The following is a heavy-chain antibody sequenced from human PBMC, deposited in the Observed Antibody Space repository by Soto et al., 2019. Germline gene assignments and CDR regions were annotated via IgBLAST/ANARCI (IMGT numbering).Heavy chain of an antibody. CDR1: GFTFRTYT. CDR2: IRGFSPYT. D-gene: IGHD2-15*01. CDR3: ARDRGYDAHDYYYNAMDV. V-gene: IGHV3-21*01. Sequence: EVQLVESGGGLVKPGGSLRLSCISSGFTFRTYTMNWVRQAPGKGLEWVSGIRGFSPYTFYAESVKGRFTISRDNAKNALYLQIISLRAEDTAAYYCARDRGYDAHDYYYNAMDVWGQGTTVTVSS. J-gene: IGHJ6*02.